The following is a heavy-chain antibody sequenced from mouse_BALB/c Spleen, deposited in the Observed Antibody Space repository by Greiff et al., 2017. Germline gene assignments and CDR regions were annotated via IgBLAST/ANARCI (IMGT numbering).Heavy chain of an antibody. CDR1: GFSLTSYG. CDR3: ARNSWGGWFAY. D-gene: IGHD4-1*01. CDR2: IWSGGST. J-gene: IGHJ3*01. V-gene: IGHV2-2*02. Sequence: QVQLKQSGPGLVQPSQTLSISCTASGFSLTSYGVHWVRQSPGKGLEWLGVIWSGGSTDYNAAFISRLGISKDNSKSQVFFKMNSLQANDTAIYYCARNSWGGWFAYWGQGTLVTVSA.